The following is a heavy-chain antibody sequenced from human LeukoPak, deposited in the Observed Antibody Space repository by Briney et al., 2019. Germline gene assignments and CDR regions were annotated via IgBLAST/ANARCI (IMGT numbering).Heavy chain of an antibody. CDR1: GFTLSNYA. D-gene: IGHD6-19*01. CDR3: AKDALIAGAGLYYFDY. J-gene: IGHJ4*02. V-gene: IGHV3-23*01. CDR2: ISSGCNSP. Sequence: GSLRLSLAAFGFTLSNYAMILVPQAPGKGPELVSGISSGCNSPFHPDPGEGRFPISRDNSQKTLYLPKKRLRGDDAAVYYCAKDALIAGAGLYYFDYWGQGTLVTVSS.